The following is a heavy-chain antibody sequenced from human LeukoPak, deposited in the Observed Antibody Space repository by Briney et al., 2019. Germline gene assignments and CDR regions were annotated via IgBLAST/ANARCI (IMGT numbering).Heavy chain of an antibody. J-gene: IGHJ4*02. V-gene: IGHV1-2*02. Sequence: RASVKVSCKASGYTFTGYYMHWVRQAPGQGLEWMGWINPNSGGTNYAQKFQGRVTITRDTSASTAYMELSSLRSEDTAVYYCAREYWGIGIAVAGLDYWGQGTLVTVSS. CDR1: GYTFTGYY. CDR2: INPNSGGT. CDR3: AREYWGIGIAVAGLDY. D-gene: IGHD6-19*01.